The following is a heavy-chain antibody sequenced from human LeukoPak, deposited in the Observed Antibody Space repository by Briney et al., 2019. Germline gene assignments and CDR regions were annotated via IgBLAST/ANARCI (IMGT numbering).Heavy chain of an antibody. J-gene: IGHJ4*02. CDR2: ISGSGGST. CDR3: ARDSALYCSGGSCTDY. D-gene: IGHD2-15*01. V-gene: IGHV3-23*01. Sequence: PGGSLRLSCAASGFTFSSYAMSWVRQAPGKGLEWVSAISGSGGSTYYADSVKGRFTISRDNSKNTLYLQMNSLRAEDTAVYYCARDSALYCSGGSCTDYWGQGTLVTVSS. CDR1: GFTFSSYA.